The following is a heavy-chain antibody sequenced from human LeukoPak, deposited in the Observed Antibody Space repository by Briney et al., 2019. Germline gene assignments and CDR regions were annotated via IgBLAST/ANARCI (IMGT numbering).Heavy chain of an antibody. Sequence: PGGSLRLSCAASGFTFCYYCMSWVRQAPGKGLEWVSCINWNGGSTGYADSVKGRFTISRDNAKNSLYLQMNSLRAEDTALYYCARALYVWGSYQDYWGQGTLVTVSS. D-gene: IGHD3-16*02. CDR1: GFTFCYYC. V-gene: IGHV3-20*04. CDR3: ARALYVWGSYQDY. J-gene: IGHJ4*02. CDR2: INWNGGST.